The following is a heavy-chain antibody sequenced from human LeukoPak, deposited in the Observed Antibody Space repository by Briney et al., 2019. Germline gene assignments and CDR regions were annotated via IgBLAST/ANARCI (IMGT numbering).Heavy chain of an antibody. J-gene: IGHJ5*02. CDR2: FDPEDGET. CDR1: GYTLTELS. V-gene: IGHV1-24*01. D-gene: IGHD6-13*01. CDR3: ATTNSSSWYRLNNWFHP. Sequence: ASVKVSCKVSGYTLTELSMHWVRQATGKGLEWMGGFDPEDGETIYAQKFQGRVTMTEDTSTDTAYMELSSLRSEDTAVYYCATTNSSSWYRLNNWFHPWGQGTLVTVSS.